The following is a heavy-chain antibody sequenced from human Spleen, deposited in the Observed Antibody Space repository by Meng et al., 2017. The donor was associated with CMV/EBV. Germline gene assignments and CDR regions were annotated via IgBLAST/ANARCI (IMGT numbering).Heavy chain of an antibody. V-gene: IGHV4-38-2*02. D-gene: IGHD2-2*01. Sequence: SETLSLTCTVSGYSISSGYYWGWIRQPPGKGLEWIGSIYHSGNTYYNPSLKSRVTISLDTSKNQFSLKLNSVTAADTAVYYCARGTSWFAAHYYYGMDVWGQGTTVTVSS. CDR3: ARGTSWFAAHYYYGMDV. CDR2: IYHSGNT. J-gene: IGHJ6*02. CDR1: GYSISSGYY.